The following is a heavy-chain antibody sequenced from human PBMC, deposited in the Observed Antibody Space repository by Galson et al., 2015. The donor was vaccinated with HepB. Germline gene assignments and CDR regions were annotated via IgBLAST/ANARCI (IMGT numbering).Heavy chain of an antibody. D-gene: IGHD4-23*01. Sequence: SLRLSCAASGFTFSSYGMHWVRQAPGKGLEWVAVISYDGSNKYYADSVKGRFTISRDNSKNTLYLQMNSLRAEDTAVYYCAKATEIRWRGWGDYWGQGTLVTVSS. V-gene: IGHV3-30*18. CDR1: GFTFSSYG. J-gene: IGHJ4*02. CDR2: ISYDGSNK. CDR3: AKATEIRWRGWGDY.